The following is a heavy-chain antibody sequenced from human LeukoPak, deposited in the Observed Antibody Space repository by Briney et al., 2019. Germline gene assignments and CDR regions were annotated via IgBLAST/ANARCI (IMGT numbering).Heavy chain of an antibody. D-gene: IGHD3-22*01. CDR3: VRDRDSTGYYDY. J-gene: IGHJ4*02. Sequence: GGSLRLSCAASGFTFSNYPMHWVRQAPGKGLEWVAVVSDDGNNIYYADSVKGRFTISRDNSKNTLYLQTNSLRAEDTALYYCVRDRDSTGYYDYWGQGTLVTVAS. CDR1: GFTFSNYP. CDR2: VSDDGNNI. V-gene: IGHV3-30*04.